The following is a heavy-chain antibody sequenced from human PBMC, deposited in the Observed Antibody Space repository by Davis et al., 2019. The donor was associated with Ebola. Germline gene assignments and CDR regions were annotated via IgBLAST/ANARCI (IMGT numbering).Heavy chain of an antibody. Sequence: SVKVSCKASGFTFTSSAVQWVRQARGQRLEWIGWIVVGSGNTNYAQKFQERVTITRDMSTSTAYMELSSLRSEDTAVYYCAADFGSGWYGSDYWGQGTLVTVSS. CDR3: AADFGSGWYGSDY. CDR2: IVVGSGNT. J-gene: IGHJ4*02. V-gene: IGHV1-58*01. CDR1: GFTFTSSA. D-gene: IGHD6-19*01.